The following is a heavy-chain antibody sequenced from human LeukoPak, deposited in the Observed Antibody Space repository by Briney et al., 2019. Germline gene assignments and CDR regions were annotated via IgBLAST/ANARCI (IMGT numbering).Heavy chain of an antibody. V-gene: IGHV3-7*01. CDR1: GFTFSSYG. CDR2: IKQEGSEI. CDR3: ARVIVDYYGVDV. J-gene: IGHJ6*02. D-gene: IGHD3-22*01. Sequence: GGSLRLSCAASGFTFSSYGMSWVREAPGEGLEWVANIKQEGSEIYYVDSVKGRFTISRDNAKNSLYLQMNSLRAEDTAVYYCARVIVDYYGVDVWGQGTTVTVSS.